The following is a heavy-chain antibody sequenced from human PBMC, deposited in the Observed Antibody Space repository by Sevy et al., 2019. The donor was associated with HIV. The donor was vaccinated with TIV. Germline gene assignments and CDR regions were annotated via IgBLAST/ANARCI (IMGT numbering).Heavy chain of an antibody. V-gene: IGHV1-2*06. CDR1: GYTFTGYY. D-gene: IGHD3-16*02. Sequence: ASVKVSCKASGYTFTGYYMHWVRQAPGQGLEWMGRINPNSGGANYAQKFQGRVTMTRDTSISAAYMELSRLRFDDTAIYYCARSAVVSNFDYWGQGTLVTVSS. CDR2: INPNSGGA. J-gene: IGHJ4*02. CDR3: ARSAVVSNFDY.